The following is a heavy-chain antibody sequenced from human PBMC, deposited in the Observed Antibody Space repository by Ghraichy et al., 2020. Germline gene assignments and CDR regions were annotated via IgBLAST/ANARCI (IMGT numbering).Heavy chain of an antibody. V-gene: IGHV3-23*01. J-gene: IGHJ4*02. CDR2: ISGSGGST. CDR1: GFTFSSYA. Sequence: GESLNISCAASGFTFSSYAMSWVRQAPGKGLEWVSAISGSGGSTYYADSVKGRFTISRDNSKNTLYLQMNSLRAEDTAVYYCAKDPGTYSGSYLSHYYFDYWGQGTLVTVSS. D-gene: IGHD1-26*01. CDR3: AKDPGTYSGSYLSHYYFDY.